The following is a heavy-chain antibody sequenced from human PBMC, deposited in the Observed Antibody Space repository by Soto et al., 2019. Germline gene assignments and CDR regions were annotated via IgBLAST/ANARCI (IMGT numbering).Heavy chain of an antibody. CDR2: ISGSGGST. CDR3: AHMQVYDFWSGYPRTFDY. V-gene: IGHV3-23*01. D-gene: IGHD3-3*01. CDR1: GFTFSSYA. Sequence: GGSLRLSCAASGFTFSSYAMSWVRQAPGKGLEWVSAISGSGGSTYYADSVKGRFTISRDNSKNTLYLQMNSLRAEDTAVYYCAHMQVYDFWSGYPRTFDYWGQGTLVTVSS. J-gene: IGHJ4*02.